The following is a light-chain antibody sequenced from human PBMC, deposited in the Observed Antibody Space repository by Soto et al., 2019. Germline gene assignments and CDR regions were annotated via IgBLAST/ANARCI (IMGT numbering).Light chain of an antibody. V-gene: IGLV6-57*03. J-gene: IGLJ2*01. Sequence: LTQPHSVSESPGKTVIISCTRSSGSIANNYVQWYQLRPDSAPITVIYGDSQRPSGVPDRFSGSIDRSSNSASLTISRLQTEDEADYYCQSYYGSNQVFGGGTQLTVL. CDR1: SGSIANNY. CDR3: QSYYGSNQV. CDR2: GDS.